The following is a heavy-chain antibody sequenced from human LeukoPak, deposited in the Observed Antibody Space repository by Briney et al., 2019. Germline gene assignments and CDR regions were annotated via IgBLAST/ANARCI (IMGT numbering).Heavy chain of an antibody. J-gene: IGHJ5*01. D-gene: IGHD6-19*01. CDR1: GFTFSGYW. V-gene: IGHV3-74*03. CDR3: TREEYSSGFDS. Sequence: GGSLRLSCAAPGFTFSGYWMHWVRQAPGKGLVWVSRINSDGYSITYADSVKGRFTISRDNAKNTLYLQMNSLIAEDTAVYFCTREEYSSGFDSWGQGTLVTVSS. CDR2: INSDGYSI.